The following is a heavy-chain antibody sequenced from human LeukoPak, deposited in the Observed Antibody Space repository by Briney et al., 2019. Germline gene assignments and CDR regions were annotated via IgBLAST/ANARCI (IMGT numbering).Heavy chain of an antibody. Sequence: GGSLRLYCEASGFTFSSYGMHWVRQASGKGLEGVAVIWYDGSNKYYADSVKGRFTISRDNAKNSLYLQMNSLRAEDTAVYYCARGTPYNFYYYMDVWGKGTTVTVSS. J-gene: IGHJ6*03. CDR1: GFTFSSYG. CDR2: IWYDGSNK. D-gene: IGHD5-24*01. CDR3: ARGTPYNFYYYMDV. V-gene: IGHV3-33*01.